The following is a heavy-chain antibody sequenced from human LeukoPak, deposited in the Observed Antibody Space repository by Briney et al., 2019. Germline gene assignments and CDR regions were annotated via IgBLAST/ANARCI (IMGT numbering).Heavy chain of an antibody. D-gene: IGHD3-10*01. CDR2: IYYSGST. CDR3: ARDRPEPTYYYGPFDP. CDR1: GGSISSYY. Sequence: PSETLSLTCTVSGGSISSYYWSWIRQPPGKGLEWIGYIYYSGSTNYNPSLKSRVTISVDTSKNQFSLKLSSVTAADTAVYYCARDRPEPTYYYGPFDPWGQGTLVTVSS. V-gene: IGHV4-59*01. J-gene: IGHJ5*02.